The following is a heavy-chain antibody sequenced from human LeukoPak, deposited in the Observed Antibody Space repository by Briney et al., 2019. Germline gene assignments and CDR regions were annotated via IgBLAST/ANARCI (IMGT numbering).Heavy chain of an antibody. CDR1: GGSISSYY. J-gene: IGHJ4*02. CDR2: FYYSGST. CDR3: ARGPGGYSYGYYFDY. V-gene: IGHV4-59*01. Sequence: SETLSLTCAVSGGSISSYYWSWIQQPPGKGLEWIGFFYYSGSTNYNPSLKSRVTISVDTSKNHFSLKLSSVTAADTAVCYCARGPGGYSYGYYFDYWGQGTLVTVSS. D-gene: IGHD5-18*01.